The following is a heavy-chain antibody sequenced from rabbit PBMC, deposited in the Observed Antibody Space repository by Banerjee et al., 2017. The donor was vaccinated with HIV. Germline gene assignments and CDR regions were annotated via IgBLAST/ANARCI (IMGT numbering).Heavy chain of an antibody. CDR3: ARAGGFENYFNL. V-gene: IGHV1S45*01. D-gene: IGHD1-1*01. Sequence: QEQLEESGGDLVKPGASPTLTCTASGLDFSSSYCICWVRQAPGKGLEWIACIDTGDGSTYYASWAKGRFTISKTSSTTVTLQMTSLTAADTATYFCARAGGFENYFNLWGQGTLVTVS. CDR1: GLDFSSSYC. J-gene: IGHJ4*01. CDR2: IDTGDGST.